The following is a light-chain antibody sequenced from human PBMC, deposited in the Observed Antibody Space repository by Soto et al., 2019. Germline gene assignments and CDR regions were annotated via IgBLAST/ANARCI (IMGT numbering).Light chain of an antibody. CDR1: QSVSNNY. CDR3: QQYGSSPRT. Sequence: EIVLTQSPGTLSLSKGERATLSCRASQSVSNNYLAWYQQKPGQAPRLLIYGASSRATGIPDRFSGSGSGTDFSLTISRLEAEDFAVYYCQQYGSSPRTFGQGTNVDI. V-gene: IGKV3-20*01. J-gene: IGKJ1*01. CDR2: GAS.